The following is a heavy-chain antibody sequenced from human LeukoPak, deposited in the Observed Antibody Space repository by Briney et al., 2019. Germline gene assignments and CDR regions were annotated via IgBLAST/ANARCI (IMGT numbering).Heavy chain of an antibody. CDR3: ARCSYDILTGYYTPSTWVCWFDP. D-gene: IGHD3-9*01. CDR2: INPNSGGT. Sequence: GASVKVSCKASGYTFTGYYMHWVRQAPGQGLEWMGWINPNSGGTNYAQKFQGRVTMTRDTSISTAYMELSRLRSDDTAVYYCARCSYDILTGYYTPSTWVCWFDPWGQGTLVTVSS. J-gene: IGHJ5*02. CDR1: GYTFTGYY. V-gene: IGHV1-2*02.